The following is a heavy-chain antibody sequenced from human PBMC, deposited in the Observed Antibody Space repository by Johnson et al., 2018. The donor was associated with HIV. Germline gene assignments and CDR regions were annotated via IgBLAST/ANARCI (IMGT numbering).Heavy chain of an antibody. J-gene: IGHJ3*02. CDR2: IHWNGGST. D-gene: IGHD1-26*01. V-gene: IGHV3-20*01. CDR3: ARSRGGSSEDAFDI. Sequence: VQLVESGGGVVRPGGSLRLSCAASGFTFDDYGMSWVRQAPGKGLEWVSGIHWNGGSTGYADSVQGRFTISRDNAKNSLYLQMNSLRAEDTAFYDCARSRGGSSEDAFDIWGQGTMVTVSS. CDR1: GFTFDDYG.